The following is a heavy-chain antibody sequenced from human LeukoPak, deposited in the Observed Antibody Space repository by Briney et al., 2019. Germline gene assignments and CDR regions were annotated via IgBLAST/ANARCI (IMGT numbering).Heavy chain of an antibody. V-gene: IGHV3-23*01. D-gene: IGHD5-18*01. CDR2: ISGSGGST. CDR3: AKVGSYGAPPSYYFDY. CDR1: GFTFSSYA. J-gene: IGHJ4*02. Sequence: AGSLRLSCAASGFTFSSYAMSWVRQAPGKGLEWVSSISGSGGSTDYADPVKGRFTISRDNSKNTLYLQMNSLRAEDTAVYYCAKVGSYGAPPSYYFDYWGQGTLVTVSS.